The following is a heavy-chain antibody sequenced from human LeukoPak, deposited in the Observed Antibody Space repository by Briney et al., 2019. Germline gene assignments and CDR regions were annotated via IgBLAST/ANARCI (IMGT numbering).Heavy chain of an antibody. J-gene: IGHJ6*03. D-gene: IGHD1-1*01. CDR1: GFIFNYYG. CDR2: INSNGGRT. CDR3: ARGGGELEPDYYYNYMDV. V-gene: IGHV3-64*01. Sequence: GGSLRHSCEASGFIFNYYGMHWVRQAPGKGLEYVSAINSNGGRTYYGNSVKGRFTISRDNSKNTVYLQMGSLRTEDMAVYYCARGGGELEPDYYYNYMDVWGKGTTVTVSS.